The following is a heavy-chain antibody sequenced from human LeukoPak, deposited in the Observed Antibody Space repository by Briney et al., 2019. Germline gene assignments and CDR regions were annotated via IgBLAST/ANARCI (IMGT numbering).Heavy chain of an antibody. CDR2: INHSGST. CDR3: ARPGGSSWYTC. J-gene: IGHJ4*02. CDR1: GGSFSGYY. Sequence: PSETLSLTCAVYGGSFSGYYWSWIRQPPGKGLEWIGEINHSGSTNYNPSLKSRVTISVDTSKNQSSLKLSSVTAADTAVYYCARPGGSSWYTCWGQGTLVTVSS. D-gene: IGHD6-13*01. V-gene: IGHV4-34*01.